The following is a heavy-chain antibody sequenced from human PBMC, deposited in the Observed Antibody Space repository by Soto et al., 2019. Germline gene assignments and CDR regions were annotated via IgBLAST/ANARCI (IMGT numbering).Heavy chain of an antibody. CDR1: GFTFNTYA. CDR2: ISRSGRST. D-gene: IGHD3-16*01. J-gene: IGHJ1*01. Sequence: EVQLLESGGGLVQPGGSLRLSCAASGFTFNTYAMSWVRQAPGKGLEWVSSISRSGRSTYYADSVKGRVTISRDNSESTLYLQMNRLRIEDTAGYYCTKARGMGDTECFHHWGQGVLVIVSS. V-gene: IGHV3-23*01. CDR3: TKARGMGDTECFHH.